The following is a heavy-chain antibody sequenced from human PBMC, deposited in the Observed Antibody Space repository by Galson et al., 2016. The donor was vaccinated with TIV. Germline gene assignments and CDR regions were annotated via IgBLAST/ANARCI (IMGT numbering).Heavy chain of an antibody. V-gene: IGHV3-23*01. J-gene: IGHJ6*02. CDR2: ISGSGAST. CDR1: GVTFRNYA. D-gene: IGHD3-3*01. CDR3: AKTSGYRLDYYYYAMDV. Sequence: SLRLSCAASGVTFRNYAVSWVRQAPGKGLEWVSSISGSGASTYYADSVKGRFTISRDNSKNTLYLQMNSLRAEDTAVYYCAKTSGYRLDYYYYAMDVWGQGTTVTVSS.